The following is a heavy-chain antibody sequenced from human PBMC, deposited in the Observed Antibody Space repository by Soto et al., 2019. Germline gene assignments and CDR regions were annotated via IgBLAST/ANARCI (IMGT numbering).Heavy chain of an antibody. CDR2: IPYTGGST. CDR3: AKDLPGALLQTCFDA. V-gene: IGHV3-23*01. Sequence: EVHLLESGGDLVHPGGSLRLSCAASGFAFSSYAMTWVRQAPGKGLEWVSSIPYTGGSTYYADSVKGRFIISRDNSKNTLVLQINSLRAEDTAVYYWAKDLPGALLQTCFDAWGQGTLVTVSS. CDR1: GFAFSSYA. D-gene: IGHD4-4*01. J-gene: IGHJ5*02.